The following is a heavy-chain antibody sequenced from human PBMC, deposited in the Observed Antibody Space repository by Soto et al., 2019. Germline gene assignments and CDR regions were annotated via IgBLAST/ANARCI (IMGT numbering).Heavy chain of an antibody. CDR2: INPNSGGT. Sequence: QVQLVQSGAEVKKPGASVKVSCKASGYTFTGYYMHWVRQAPGQGFEWMGWINPNSGGTNDAQKFQGRVTMPRDTSTSTTYMELRRLRSDDTAVYYCARGVAVAFDRDDTFDIWGQGTMVTVSS. CDR3: ARGVAVAFDRDDTFDI. D-gene: IGHD6-19*01. V-gene: IGHV1-2*02. J-gene: IGHJ3*02. CDR1: GYTFTGYY.